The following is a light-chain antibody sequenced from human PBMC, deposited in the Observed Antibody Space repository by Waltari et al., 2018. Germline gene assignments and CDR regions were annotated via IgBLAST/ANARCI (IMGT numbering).Light chain of an antibody. CDR2: SNN. Sequence: QSLLTQPPSVSGTSGQSVTISCSGSRSNLGTNVVSWYQQLPGTAPKLLIHSNNKRPSGVPDRFSCSKSGTSASLAISGLQSGDEGDYYCSAWDDSLNGHMIFGGGTKLVVL. CDR1: RSNLGTNV. V-gene: IGLV1-44*01. CDR3: SAWDDSLNGHMI. J-gene: IGLJ2*01.